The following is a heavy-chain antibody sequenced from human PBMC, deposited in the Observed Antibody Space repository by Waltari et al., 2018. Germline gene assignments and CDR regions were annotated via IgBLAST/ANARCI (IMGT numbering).Heavy chain of an antibody. D-gene: IGHD2-15*01. J-gene: IGHJ4*02. Sequence: QLLPQQSGPGLVKPLECLSPTFAVSGESTSSISFWSWVRQSPGKGLEWIGKVHRSGRTTYNPSLASRVTISIDMSNSQFSLRMPSPTAADTAMYYCARDRGRGLYLDSWRQGTLVTGSP. V-gene: IGHV4-4*02. CDR3: ARDRGRGLYLDS. CDR2: VHRSGRT. CDR1: GESTSSISF.